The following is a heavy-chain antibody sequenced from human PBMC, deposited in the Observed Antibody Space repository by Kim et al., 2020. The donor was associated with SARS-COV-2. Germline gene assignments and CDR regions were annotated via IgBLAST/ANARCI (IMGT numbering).Heavy chain of an antibody. J-gene: IGHJ4*02. D-gene: IGHD3-10*01. CDR1: GFTFSSYA. V-gene: IGHV3-30*04. Sequence: GGSLRLSCAASGFTFSSYAMSWVRQAPGKGLEWVAVIRYGGSNKYYADSVKGRFTISRDNSKNTLYLQMNSLRAEDTAVYYCARGETYYYGSGSCIDYWGQGTLVTVSS. CDR2: IRYGGSNK. CDR3: ARGETYYYGSGSCIDY.